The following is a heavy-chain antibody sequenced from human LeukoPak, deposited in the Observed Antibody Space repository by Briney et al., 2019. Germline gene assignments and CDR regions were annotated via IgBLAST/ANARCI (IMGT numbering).Heavy chain of an antibody. V-gene: IGHV4-39*01. Sequence: PSETLPLTCTVSGGSISSSSYYWGWIRQPPGKGLEWIGSIYYSGSTYYNPSLKSRVTISVDTSKNQFSLKLSSVTAADTSVYYCARLYSSGWYYFDYWGQGTLVTVSS. CDR1: GGSISSSSYY. J-gene: IGHJ4*02. D-gene: IGHD6-19*01. CDR2: IYYSGST. CDR3: ARLYSSGWYYFDY.